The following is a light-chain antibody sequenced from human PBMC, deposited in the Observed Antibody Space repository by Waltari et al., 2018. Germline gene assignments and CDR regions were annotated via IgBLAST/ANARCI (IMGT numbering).Light chain of an antibody. CDR3: QQYDTLPIT. Sequence: DIQMTQSPSSLSASVGDRVTITCRASQGISNYLNWYQQKPGKAPELLIYDTPNLQTGVPSRFSGSGSGTVFSFTIDSLQPEDIATYYCQQYDTLPITFGQGTRLEIK. CDR1: QGISNY. J-gene: IGKJ5*01. V-gene: IGKV1-33*01. CDR2: DTP.